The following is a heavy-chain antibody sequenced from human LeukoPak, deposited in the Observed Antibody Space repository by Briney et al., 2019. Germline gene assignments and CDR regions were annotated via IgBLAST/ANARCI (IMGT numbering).Heavy chain of an antibody. Sequence: ASVKVSCKASGYTFTGYYMHWARQAPGQGPEWMGIINPSGGSTSYAQKFQGRVTMTRDTSPSTVYMELSSLRSEDTAVYYCARAIGDVLMVYAIDGTASLDYWGQGTLVTVSS. CDR3: ARAIGDVLMVYAIDGTASLDY. V-gene: IGHV1-46*01. CDR1: GYTFTGYY. CDR2: INPSGGST. D-gene: IGHD2-8*01. J-gene: IGHJ4*02.